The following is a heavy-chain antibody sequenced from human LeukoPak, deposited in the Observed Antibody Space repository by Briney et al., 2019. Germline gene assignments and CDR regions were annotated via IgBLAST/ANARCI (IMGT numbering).Heavy chain of an antibody. V-gene: IGHV3-66*01. J-gene: IGHJ5*02. CDR2: IYSGGST. Sequence: PGGSLRLSCAASGFTVSSNYMSWVRQAPGKGLEWVSVIYSGGSTYYADSVKGRFTISRDNSRNTLYLQMNSLRAEDTAVYYCAREGPGDNWFDPWGQGTLVTVSS. CDR1: GFTVSSNY. CDR3: AREGPGDNWFDP. D-gene: IGHD1-26*01.